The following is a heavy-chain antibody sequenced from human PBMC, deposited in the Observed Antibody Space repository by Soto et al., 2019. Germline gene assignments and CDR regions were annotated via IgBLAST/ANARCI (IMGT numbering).Heavy chain of an antibody. Sequence: SETLSLTCNVSGGSLSTSSYYWGWIRQPPGKGLEWLGNIYYSGGTYYNPSVKSRITISADTPKNQFSLELSSVTAADTAVYYCARQMTIFGMINTAYYYCDVWGKGTTVTVSS. CDR3: ARQMTIFGMINTAYYYCDV. D-gene: IGHD3-3*01. V-gene: IGHV4-39*01. CDR1: GGSLSTSSYY. CDR2: IYYSGGT. J-gene: IGHJ6*03.